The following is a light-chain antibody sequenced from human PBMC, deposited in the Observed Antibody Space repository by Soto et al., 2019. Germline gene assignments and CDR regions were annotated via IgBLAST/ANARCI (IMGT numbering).Light chain of an antibody. CDR1: SSDMGSYS. CDR2: CNN. J-gene: IGLJ1*01. Sequence: QSVLTQPPSASGTPGQWVTISCSGSSSDMGSYSVNYCHHLPGRAPKLLIYCNNQSPSWVPAQFSGSTYGTSASLAISGLQSEDEADDYCAAWDDSLNAYVFGTGTKVTVL. V-gene: IGLV1-44*01. CDR3: AAWDDSLNAYV.